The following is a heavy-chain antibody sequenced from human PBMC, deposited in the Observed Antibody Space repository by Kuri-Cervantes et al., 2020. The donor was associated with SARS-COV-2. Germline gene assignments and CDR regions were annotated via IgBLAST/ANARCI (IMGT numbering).Heavy chain of an antibody. V-gene: IGHV3-21*01. CDR1: GFTFSSYS. J-gene: IGHJ4*02. CDR2: ISSSSSYI. D-gene: IGHD4-11*01. CDR3: ARDVMSNYGYFDY. Sequence: GGSLRLSYAASGFTFSSYSMNWVRQAPGKGLEWVSSISSSSSYIYYADSVKGRFTISRDNAKNSLYLQMNSLRAEDTAVYYCARDVMSNYGYFDYWGQGTLVTVSS.